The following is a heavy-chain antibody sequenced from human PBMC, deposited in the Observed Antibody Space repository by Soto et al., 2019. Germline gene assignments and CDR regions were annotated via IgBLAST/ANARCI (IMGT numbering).Heavy chain of an antibody. J-gene: IGHJ4*02. CDR2: IKHDGSEK. CDR3: ARGGSWGPDF. CDR1: GFTFSDFW. D-gene: IGHD2-15*01. V-gene: IGHV3-7*01. Sequence: GGSLRLSCAASGFTFSDFWRSWVRQAPGKGLDWVANIKHDGSEKYYVDSVEGRFTISRDNTKDSLYLQMNSLRAEDTAVYYCARGGSWGPDFWGQGTLVTVSS.